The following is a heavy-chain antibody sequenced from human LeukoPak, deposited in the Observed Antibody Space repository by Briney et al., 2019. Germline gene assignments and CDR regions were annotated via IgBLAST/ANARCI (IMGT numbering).Heavy chain of an antibody. CDR2: IYTSGST. D-gene: IGHD4-17*01. Sequence: SETLSLTCTGSGGSISSYYWSWIRQPAGKGLEWIGRIYTSGSTNYNPSLKSRVTISVDKSKNQFSLKLSSVTAADTAVYYCARHGDYEGYFDYWGQGTLVTVSS. J-gene: IGHJ4*02. V-gene: IGHV4-4*07. CDR3: ARHGDYEGYFDY. CDR1: GGSISSYY.